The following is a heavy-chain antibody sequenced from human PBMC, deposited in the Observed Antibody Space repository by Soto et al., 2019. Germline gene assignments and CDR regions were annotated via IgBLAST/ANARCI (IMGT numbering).Heavy chain of an antibody. J-gene: IGHJ4*02. CDR2: IIPILGIA. Sequence: QVQLVQSGAEVKKPGSSVKVSCKASGGTFSSYTISWVRQAPGQGLEWMGRIIPILGIANYAQKFQGRVTITADKSTSTDYMELSSLRSEDTAVYYCARLDCSGGSCYSDYWGQGTLVTVSS. V-gene: IGHV1-69*02. CDR3: ARLDCSGGSCYSDY. D-gene: IGHD2-15*01. CDR1: GGTFSSYT.